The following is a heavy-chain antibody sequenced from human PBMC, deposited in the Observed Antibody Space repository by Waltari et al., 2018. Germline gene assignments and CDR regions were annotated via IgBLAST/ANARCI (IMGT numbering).Heavy chain of an antibody. V-gene: IGHV4-38-2*01. CDR1: GFTFSSYS. Sequence: VQLVESGGGLVQPGGSLRLSCAASGFTFSSYSMNWVRQAPGKGLEWIGSIYHSGSTYYNPSLKRRVTISVDTSKNQFSLKLSSVTAADTAVYYCARRGASLRGYFDYWGQGTLVTVSS. CDR2: IYHSGST. D-gene: IGHD3-16*01. CDR3: ARRGASLRGYFDY. J-gene: IGHJ4*02.